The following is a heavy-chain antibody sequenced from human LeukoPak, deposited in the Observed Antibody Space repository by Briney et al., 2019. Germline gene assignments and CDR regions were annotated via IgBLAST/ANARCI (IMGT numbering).Heavy chain of an antibody. CDR3: ARDEVLLWFGESNTFDY. CDR1: GFTFSSYS. J-gene: IGHJ4*02. D-gene: IGHD3-10*01. V-gene: IGHV3-7*01. Sequence: GGSLRLSCAASGFTFSSYSMNWVRQAPGKGLEWVANIKQDGSEKYYVDSVKGRFTISRDNAKNSLYLQMNSLRAEDTAVYYCARDEVLLWFGESNTFDYWGQGTLVTVSS. CDR2: IKQDGSEK.